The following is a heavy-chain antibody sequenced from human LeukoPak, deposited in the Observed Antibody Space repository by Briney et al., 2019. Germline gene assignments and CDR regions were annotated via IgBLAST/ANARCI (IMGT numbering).Heavy chain of an antibody. Sequence: QPGGSLRLSCAASGFTFSTYAMSWVRQAPGKGLEWVSAFSGSGGSTYYADSVRGRFTISRDNSKNTLYLQLDSLRAEDTAIYYCAKAVGNATYYFDFWGQGTLVTVSS. J-gene: IGHJ4*02. CDR1: GFTFSTYA. CDR2: FSGSGGST. CDR3: AKAVGNATYYFDF. V-gene: IGHV3-23*01.